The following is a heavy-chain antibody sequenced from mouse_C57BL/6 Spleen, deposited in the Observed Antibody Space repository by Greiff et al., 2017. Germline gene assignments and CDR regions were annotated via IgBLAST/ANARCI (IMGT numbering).Heavy chain of an antibody. CDR2: IWRGGST. V-gene: IGHV2-5*01. CDR3: AKNGGKGNYFDY. Sequence: VNLVESGPGLVQPSQSLSITCTVSGFSLTSYGVHWVRQSPGKGLEWLGVIWRGGSTDYNAAFMSRLSITKDNSKSQVFFKMNSLQADDTAIYYCAKNGGKGNYFDYWGQGTTLTVSS. J-gene: IGHJ2*01. D-gene: IGHD2-1*01. CDR1: GFSLTSYG.